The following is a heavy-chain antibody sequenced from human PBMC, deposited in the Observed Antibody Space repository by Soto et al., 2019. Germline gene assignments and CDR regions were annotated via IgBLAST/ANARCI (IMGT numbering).Heavy chain of an antibody. CDR1: GFTFSSYA. V-gene: IGHV3-23*01. D-gene: IGHD5-18*01. CDR3: ANTAVLPYYYYYGVDV. J-gene: IGHJ6*02. Sequence: GGSLRLSCAASGFTFSSYAMSWVRQAPGKGLEWVSLISGGADNTYYADSVKGRFIISRDNSKNTLYLQMNSLRTEDTAIYYCANTAVLPYYYYYGVDVWGQGTTVTVSS. CDR2: ISGGADNT.